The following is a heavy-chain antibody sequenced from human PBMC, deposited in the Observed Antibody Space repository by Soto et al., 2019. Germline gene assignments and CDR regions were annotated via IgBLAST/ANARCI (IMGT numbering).Heavy chain of an antibody. CDR2: IYYSGTT. J-gene: IGHJ4*02. D-gene: IGHD3-22*01. V-gene: IGHV4-39*01. CDR3: ARQKGHYDSNGYSGRDYFDY. CDR1: GGSISSSSYY. Sequence: SETLSLTCTVSGGSISSSSYYWGWIRQPPGKGLEWIGSIYYSGTTYYNPSLKSRVTISVDTSKNQFSLKLSSVTAADTAVYYCARQKGHYDSNGYSGRDYFDYWCQGTLVTVS.